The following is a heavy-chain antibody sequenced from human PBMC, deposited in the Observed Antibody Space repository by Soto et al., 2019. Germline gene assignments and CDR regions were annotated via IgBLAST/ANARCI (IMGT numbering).Heavy chain of an antibody. V-gene: IGHV4-30-2*01. CDR2: IYHSGST. J-gene: IGHJ4*02. CDR3: ARGLDQNPYDSSGLRGLDFDY. D-gene: IGHD3-22*01. CDR1: GGSISSGGYS. Sequence: PSETLSLTCAVSGGSISSGGYSWSWIRQPPGKGLEWIGYIYHSGSTYYNPSLKSRVTISVDRSKNQFSLKLSSVTAADTAVYYCARGLDQNPYDSSGLRGLDFDYWGQGNLVTVSS.